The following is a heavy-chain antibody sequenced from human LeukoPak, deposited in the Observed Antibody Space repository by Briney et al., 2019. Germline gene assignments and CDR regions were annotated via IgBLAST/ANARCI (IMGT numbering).Heavy chain of an antibody. J-gene: IGHJ4*02. CDR3: ARDPGLGFDY. V-gene: IGHV3-7*01. D-gene: IGHD3-16*01. CDR1: GFTFTTYW. CDR2: LNYDGSEK. Sequence: PGGSLRLSCAASGFTFTTYWMTWVRQAPGEGLEWVANLNYDGSEKYYVDSVKGRFTISRDNAKNSLFLQMNSLRPDDTAVYYCARDPGLGFDYWGQGTLVTVSS.